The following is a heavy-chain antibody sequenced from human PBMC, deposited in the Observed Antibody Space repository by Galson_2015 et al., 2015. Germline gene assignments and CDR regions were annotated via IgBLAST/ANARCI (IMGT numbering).Heavy chain of an antibody. CDR1: GFTFDDYA. CDR2: ITGSGGST. V-gene: IGHV3-23*01. D-gene: IGHD4-17*01. CDR3: AKDRQVSTVTTQGIFDY. J-gene: IGHJ4*02. Sequence: SLRLSCAASGFTFDDYAMHWVRQAPGKGLEWVSGITGSGGSTYYADSVKDRFTISRDNSKNTLYLQMNSLRAEDTAIYYCAKDRQVSTVTTQGIFDYWGQGTLVTVSS.